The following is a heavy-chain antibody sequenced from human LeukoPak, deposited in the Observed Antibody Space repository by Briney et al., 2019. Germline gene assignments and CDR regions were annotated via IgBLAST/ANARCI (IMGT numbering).Heavy chain of an antibody. V-gene: IGHV3-21*01. D-gene: IGHD4-17*01. Sequence: PGGSLRLSCAASGFNFNGYTMSWVRQAPGKGLEWVSSITSTSNYIYYADSLRGRFTISRHNAKNSLYLRMNSLRAEDTAVYYCARDSHYDYGDYIFDYWGQGTLVTVSS. CDR3: ARDSHYDYGDYIFDY. J-gene: IGHJ4*02. CDR2: ITSTSNYI. CDR1: GFNFNGYT.